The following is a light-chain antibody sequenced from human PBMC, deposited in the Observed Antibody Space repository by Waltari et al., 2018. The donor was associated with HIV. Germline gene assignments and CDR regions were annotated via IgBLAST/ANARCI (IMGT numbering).Light chain of an antibody. J-gene: IGKJ2*01. CDR1: ETVNRNY. CDR2: GAS. Sequence: IVLTQAPGTLSLSPGERATLSCWASETVNRNYLAWYQQKPGQASRLLIYGASSQATGIPDRFSGSGSGTGFTLTISRLESEDFAVYYCQQYGSSPGTFGQGTKLEIK. CDR3: QQYGSSPGT. V-gene: IGKV3-20*01.